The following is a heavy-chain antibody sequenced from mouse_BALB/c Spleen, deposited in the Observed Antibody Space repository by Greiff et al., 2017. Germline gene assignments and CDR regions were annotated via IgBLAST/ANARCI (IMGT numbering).Heavy chain of an antibody. J-gene: IGHJ2*01. V-gene: IGHV1-7*01. CDR1: GYTFTSYW. Sequence: VQLQQSGAELAKPGASVKMSCKASGYTFTSYWMHWVKQRPGQGLEWIGYINPSTGYTEYNQKFKDKATLTADKSSSTAYMQLSILTSEDSAVYYCARGYYGSSGYWGQGTTLTVSS. CDR3: ARGYYGSSGY. D-gene: IGHD1-1*01. CDR2: INPSTGYT.